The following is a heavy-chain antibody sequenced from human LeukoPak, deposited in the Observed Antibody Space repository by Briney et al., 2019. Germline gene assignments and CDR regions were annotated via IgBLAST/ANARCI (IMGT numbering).Heavy chain of an antibody. CDR2: VSGSGGTA. V-gene: IGHV3-23*01. J-gene: IGHJ4*02. CDR1: GLTFSSYA. Sequence: GGSLRLSCAASGLTFSSYAMSWVRQAPGNGLEWVSGVSGSGGTAYYADSVKGRFTISRDNSKNTLYLQMNSLRAEDTAIYYCAKDWNWNYYGSTVYWGQGTLVTVSS. D-gene: IGHD3-10*01. CDR3: AKDWNWNYYGSTVY.